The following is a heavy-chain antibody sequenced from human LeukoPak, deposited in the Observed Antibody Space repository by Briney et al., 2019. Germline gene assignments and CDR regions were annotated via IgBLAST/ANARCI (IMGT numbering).Heavy chain of an antibody. CDR2: IYYSGST. Sequence: SETLSLTCTVSGGSISSYYWSWIRQPPGKGLEWIGYIYYSGSTNYNPSLKSRVTISVDTSKNQFSLKLSSVTAADTAVYYCARQDGDYPLYYFDYWGQGTLVTVSS. D-gene: IGHD4-17*01. J-gene: IGHJ4*02. V-gene: IGHV4-59*01. CDR3: ARQDGDYPLYYFDY. CDR1: GGSISSYY.